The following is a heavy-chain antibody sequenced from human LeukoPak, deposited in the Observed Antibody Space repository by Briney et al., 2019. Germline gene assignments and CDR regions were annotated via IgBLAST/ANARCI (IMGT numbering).Heavy chain of an antibody. CDR2: MYSGGSS. V-gene: IGHV3-53*04. D-gene: IGHD2-15*01. CDR1: GFNVNNNY. Sequence: AGSLRLSCAASGFNVNNNYMSWVRQAPGKGLECVSVMYSGGSSKYADSVKGRFTVSRHNSENTLYLQLSSLRVEDTAVYYCAKVVSGGGNYVMDVWGQGTTVTVSS. CDR3: AKVVSGGGNYVMDV. J-gene: IGHJ6*02.